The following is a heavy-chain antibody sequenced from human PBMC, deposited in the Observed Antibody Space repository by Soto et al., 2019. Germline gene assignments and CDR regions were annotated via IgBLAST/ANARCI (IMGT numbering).Heavy chain of an antibody. D-gene: IGHD4-17*01. V-gene: IGHV1-18*01. J-gene: IGHJ4*02. Sequence: ASVKVSCTASGYTFATSTISWLRQAPGQGPEWMGWIKAYSGNTNYAQKLQGRLTMTTDTSTSTAYMELRSLTTDDTAIYYCAIADYGDDDYWGQGTLVTVSS. CDR3: AIADYGDDDY. CDR1: GYTFATST. CDR2: IKAYSGNT.